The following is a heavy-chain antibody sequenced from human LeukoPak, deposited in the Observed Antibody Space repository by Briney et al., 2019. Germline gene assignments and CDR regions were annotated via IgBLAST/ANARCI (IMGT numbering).Heavy chain of an antibody. Sequence: GASVKVSCKASGYTFTSYGISWVRQAPGQGLEWMGWISAYSGNTNYAQKFQGRVTMTRDTSTSTVYMELSSLRSEDTAVYYCAREEMATTEFDYWGQGTLVTVSS. J-gene: IGHJ4*02. CDR2: ISAYSGNT. D-gene: IGHD5-24*01. V-gene: IGHV1-18*01. CDR3: AREEMATTEFDY. CDR1: GYTFTSYG.